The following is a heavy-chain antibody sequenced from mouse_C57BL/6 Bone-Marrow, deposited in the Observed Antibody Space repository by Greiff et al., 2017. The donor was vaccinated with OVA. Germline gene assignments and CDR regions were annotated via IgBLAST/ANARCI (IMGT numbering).Heavy chain of an antibody. Sequence: VKLQQPGAELVKPGASVKLSCKASGYTFTSYWMHWVKQRPGQGLEWIGMIHPNSGSTNYNEKFKSKATLTVDKSSSTAYMQLSSLTSEDSAVYYCARYPLYYGSSFDYWGQGTTLTVSS. CDR3: ARYPLYYGSSFDY. V-gene: IGHV1-64*01. CDR2: IHPNSGST. CDR1: GYTFTSYW. J-gene: IGHJ2*01. D-gene: IGHD1-1*01.